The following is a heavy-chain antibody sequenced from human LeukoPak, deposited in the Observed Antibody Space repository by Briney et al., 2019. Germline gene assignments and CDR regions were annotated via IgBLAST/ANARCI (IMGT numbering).Heavy chain of an antibody. CDR2: ISWNSGSI. D-gene: IGHD2-2*01. Sequence: GGSLRLSCAASGFTFDDYAMHWVRQAPGKGLEWVSGISWNSGSIGYADSVKGRFTISRDNAKNSLYLQMNSLRAEDMALYYCAKARCSSTSCYFDYWGQGTLVTVSS. CDR3: AKARCSSTSCYFDY. CDR1: GFTFDDYA. J-gene: IGHJ4*02. V-gene: IGHV3-9*03.